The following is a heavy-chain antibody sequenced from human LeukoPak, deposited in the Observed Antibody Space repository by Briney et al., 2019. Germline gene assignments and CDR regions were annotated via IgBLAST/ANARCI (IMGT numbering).Heavy chain of an antibody. V-gene: IGHV1-2*02. CDR1: GYTFTGYY. Sequence: GASVKVSCKASGYTFTGYYMHWVRQAPGQGLEWMGWINPNSGGTNYAQKFQGRVTMTRDTSISTAYMEPSRLRSDDTAVYYCAREGYCSSTSCYYFDYWGQGTLVTVSS. J-gene: IGHJ4*02. D-gene: IGHD2-2*01. CDR3: AREGYCSSTSCYYFDY. CDR2: INPNSGGT.